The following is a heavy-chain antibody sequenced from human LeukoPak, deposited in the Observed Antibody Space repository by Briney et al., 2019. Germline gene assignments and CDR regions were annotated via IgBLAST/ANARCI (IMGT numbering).Heavy chain of an antibody. J-gene: IGHJ6*01. CDR2: IRYDGGDT. D-gene: IGHD3-16*01. Sequence: TGGSLRLSSAASRFTFSRHGTHSGRHAPRKGLERVSFIRYDGGDTYSADSVKGRFTISRDNSENTLYLRMKSLRPEDTAVYYIAKGSYYGSNNSHQYY. V-gene: IGHV3-30*02. CDR3: AKGSYYGSNNSHQYY. CDR1: RFTFSRHG.